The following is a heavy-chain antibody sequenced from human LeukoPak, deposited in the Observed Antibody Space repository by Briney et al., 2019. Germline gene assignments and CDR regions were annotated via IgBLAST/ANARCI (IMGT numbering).Heavy chain of an antibody. CDR2: ISYDGGNK. CDR1: GFTFSSYD. CDR3: ARHGGPYDRSGYFLAFFDY. D-gene: IGHD3-22*01. Sequence: GGSLRLSCAASGFTFSSYDMHGVRQAPGKGLEWVAVISYDGGNKYYADSVKGRFTISRDNSKNTLYMQMNSLRAEDTAVYYCARHGGPYDRSGYFLAFFDYWGQGTLVTVSS. J-gene: IGHJ4*02. V-gene: IGHV3-30-3*01.